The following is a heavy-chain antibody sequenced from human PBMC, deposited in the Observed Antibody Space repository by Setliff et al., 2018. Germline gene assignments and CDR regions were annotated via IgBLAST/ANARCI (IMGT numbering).Heavy chain of an antibody. CDR2: ISPYTGNI. CDR3: ARINFYVSSGFYYASDY. V-gene: IGHV1-18*01. CDR1: GYAFNDFG. Sequence: VASVKVSCKASGYAFNDFGINWVRQAPGQGLEWMGWISPYTGNIYSAQKFQGRVTLTTDTSTSTAYMEVRSLRSDDTAVYYCARINFYVSSGFYYASDYWGQGTLVTVSS. D-gene: IGHD3-22*01. J-gene: IGHJ4*02.